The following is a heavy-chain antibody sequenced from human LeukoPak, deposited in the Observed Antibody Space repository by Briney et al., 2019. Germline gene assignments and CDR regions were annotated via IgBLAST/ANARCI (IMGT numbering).Heavy chain of an antibody. CDR2: IYTNGST. CDR3: ARHGESGSSSWYGWGWFDP. V-gene: IGHV4-4*09. Sequence: SETLSLTCTVSGGSINSYYWSWIRQPPGKGLEWIWYIYTNGSTNYNPSLKSRVTISVDTSKNQFSLKLSSVTAADTAVYYCARHGESGSSSWYGWGWFDPWGQGTLVTVSS. J-gene: IGHJ5*02. CDR1: GGSINSYY. D-gene: IGHD6-13*01.